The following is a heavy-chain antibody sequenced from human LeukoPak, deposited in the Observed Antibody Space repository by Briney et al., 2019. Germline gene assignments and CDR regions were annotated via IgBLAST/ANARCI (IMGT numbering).Heavy chain of an antibody. D-gene: IGHD3-10*01. Sequence: SETLSLTCAVYGGSFSGYYWSWIRQPPGKGLEWIGEINHSGSTNYNPSLKSRVTISVDTSKNQFSLKLSSVTAADTAVYYCARMVRGVIVDYWGQGTLFTVSS. J-gene: IGHJ4*02. V-gene: IGHV4-34*01. CDR1: GGSFSGYY. CDR2: INHSGST. CDR3: ARMVRGVIVDY.